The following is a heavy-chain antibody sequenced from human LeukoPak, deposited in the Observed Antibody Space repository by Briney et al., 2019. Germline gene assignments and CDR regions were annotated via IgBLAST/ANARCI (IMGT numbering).Heavy chain of an antibody. J-gene: IGHJ4*02. CDR2: ISSSGSTI. CDR3: ARKLAYCGGDCYSSAYDY. CDR1: GFTFSDYY. Sequence: GGSLRLSCAASGFTFSDYYMSWIRQAPGKGLEWVSYISSSGSTIYYADSVKGRFTISRDNAKNSLYLQMNSLRAEDTAVYYCARKLAYCGGDCYSSAYDYWGQGTLVTVSS. D-gene: IGHD2-21*02. V-gene: IGHV3-11*01.